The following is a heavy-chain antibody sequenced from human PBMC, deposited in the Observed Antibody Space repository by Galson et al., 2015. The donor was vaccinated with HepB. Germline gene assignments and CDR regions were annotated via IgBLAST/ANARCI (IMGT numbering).Heavy chain of an antibody. CDR2: ISYNGRIK. J-gene: IGHJ6*02. D-gene: IGHD3-22*01. CDR1: GFAFSTFG. Sequence: SLRLSCAGSGFAFSTFGIHWVRQAPGKGLEWVAVISYNGRIKDYAESVQGRFTISRDNSKSTLFLDMASLRPEDTAVYYCAKDLYYYDSSGFHPYGMDVWGQGTTVIVSS. V-gene: IGHV3-30*18. CDR3: AKDLYYYDSSGFHPYGMDV.